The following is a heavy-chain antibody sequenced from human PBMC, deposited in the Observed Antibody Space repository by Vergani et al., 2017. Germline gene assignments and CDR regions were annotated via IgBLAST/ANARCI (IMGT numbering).Heavy chain of an antibody. D-gene: IGHD3-22*01. CDR2: ISAYNGNT. J-gene: IGHJ4*02. CDR1: GYTFPSYG. CDR3: ARVEYYYDSSGYYDFDY. Sequence: VSCKASGYTFPSYGISWVRQAPGQGLEWMGWISAYNGNTNYAQKLQGRVTMTTDTSTSTAYMELRSLRSDDTAVYYCARVEYYYDSSGYYDFDYWGQGTLVTVSS. V-gene: IGHV1-18*01.